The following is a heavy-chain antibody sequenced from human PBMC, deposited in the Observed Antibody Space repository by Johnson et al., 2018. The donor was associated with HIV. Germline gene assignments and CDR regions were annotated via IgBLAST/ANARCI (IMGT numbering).Heavy chain of an antibody. D-gene: IGHD6-6*01. J-gene: IGHJ3*02. CDR3: ARDRHSSSFDAFDI. Sequence: VQLVESGGGVVQPGRSLRLSCAASGFIVSSNYMSWVRQAPGKGLEWVSVLYSGGSTYYADSVKGRFSISRDNSKNTLYLQMNSLRAEDTAVYYCARDRHSSSFDAFDIWGQGTMVTVSS. CDR1: GFIVSSNY. CDR2: LYSGGST. V-gene: IGHV3-66*01.